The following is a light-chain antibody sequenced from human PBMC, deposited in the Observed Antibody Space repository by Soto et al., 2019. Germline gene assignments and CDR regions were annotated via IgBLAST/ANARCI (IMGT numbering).Light chain of an antibody. Sequence: DIQMTQSPSTLSASVGDRVTITCRASQSISSWLAWYQQKPGKAPKLLIYKASSLEGGVPSRFSGSGSGTEFTVTISSLQPDDFATYYCQQYNSYLRPFGQGTKVEIK. V-gene: IGKV1-5*03. J-gene: IGKJ1*01. CDR2: KAS. CDR3: QQYNSYLRP. CDR1: QSISSW.